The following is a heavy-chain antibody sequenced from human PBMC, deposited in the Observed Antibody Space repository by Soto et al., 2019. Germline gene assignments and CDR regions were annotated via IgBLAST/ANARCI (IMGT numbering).Heavy chain of an antibody. J-gene: IGHJ5*02. Sequence: PSETLSLTCTVSGGSISSYYWSWIRQPPGKGLEWIGYIYYSGSTNYNPSLKSRVTISVDTSKNQFSLKLSSVTAADTAVYYCARQRVDILTGYYFSNWFDPWGQGTLVTVSS. D-gene: IGHD3-9*01. CDR1: GGSISSYY. CDR3: ARQRVDILTGYYFSNWFDP. CDR2: IYYSGST. V-gene: IGHV4-59*08.